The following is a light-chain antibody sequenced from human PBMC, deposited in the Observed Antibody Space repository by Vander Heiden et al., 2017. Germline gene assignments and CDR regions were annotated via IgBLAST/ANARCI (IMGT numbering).Light chain of an antibody. CDR2: GAF. Sequence: IQMTQSPSSLSASVGDRVTITCRASQSISTTVAWYQQKPGKAPKSLVYGAFSLQSGVPSRFSGSGSGTDFTLTISSLQPEDSATYYCQHYYDYPITFGQGTRVEIK. CDR3: QHYYDYPIT. V-gene: IGKV1D-16*01. CDR1: QSISTT. J-gene: IGKJ5*01.